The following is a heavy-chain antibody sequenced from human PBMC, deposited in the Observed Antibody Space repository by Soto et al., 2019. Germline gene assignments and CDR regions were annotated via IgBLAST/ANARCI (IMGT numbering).Heavy chain of an antibody. Sequence: SETLSLTCTVSGGSISSYYWSGIRQPPWKGLEWIGYTYYSGSTNYNPSLKSRVTISVDTSKNQFSLKLSSVTAADTAVYYCARASEGSGWSDNWFDPWGQGTLVTVSS. CDR2: TYYSGST. V-gene: IGHV4-59*01. J-gene: IGHJ5*02. CDR3: ARASEGSGWSDNWFDP. CDR1: GGSISSYY. D-gene: IGHD6-19*01.